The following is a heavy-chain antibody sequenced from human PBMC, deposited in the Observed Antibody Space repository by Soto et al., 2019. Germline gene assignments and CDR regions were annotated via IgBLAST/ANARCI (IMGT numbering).Heavy chain of an antibody. J-gene: IGHJ4*02. CDR2: ISGSGDST. CDR3: AKDTPQEWLLVFHY. Sequence: PGGSLRLSCAGSGFTFSSYAMRWVRHAPGKGLEWVSAISGSGDSTYYANSVKGQFTISRDNSKNTLYLQMNSLRAEDTAVYYCAKDTPQEWLLVFHYWGQGTLVTVSS. CDR1: GFTFSSYA. D-gene: IGHD3-3*01. V-gene: IGHV3-23*01.